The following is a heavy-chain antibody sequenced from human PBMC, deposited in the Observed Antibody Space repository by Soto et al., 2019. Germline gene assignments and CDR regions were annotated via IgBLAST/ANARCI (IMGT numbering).Heavy chain of an antibody. CDR3: ARQYRVVVEGRLFDP. D-gene: IGHD2-15*01. CDR1: GYSISSGYH. CDR2: VHHSGST. J-gene: IGHJ5*02. V-gene: IGHV4-38-2*01. Sequence: PSETLSLTCAVSGYSISSGYHWGCIRQPPGKGLEWLGSVHHSGSTYYNPSLKSRLTISVDKSKNQFSLNLTSVTAADTAVYYRARQYRVVVEGRLFDPWGQGTLVTVSS.